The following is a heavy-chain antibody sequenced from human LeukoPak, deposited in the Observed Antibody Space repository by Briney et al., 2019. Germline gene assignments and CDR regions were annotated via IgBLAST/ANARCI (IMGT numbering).Heavy chain of an antibody. J-gene: IGHJ3*02. Sequence: GGSLRLSCTASGFTFGDYAMSWVRQAPGKGLEWVGFIRTKTYGRTTEYAASVKGRFTISRDDSKSIAYLQMNSLKTEDTAVYYCARVYGFDAFDIWGQGTMVTVSS. CDR2: IRTKTYGRTT. CDR1: GFTFGDYA. D-gene: IGHD3-3*01. V-gene: IGHV3-49*04. CDR3: ARVYGFDAFDI.